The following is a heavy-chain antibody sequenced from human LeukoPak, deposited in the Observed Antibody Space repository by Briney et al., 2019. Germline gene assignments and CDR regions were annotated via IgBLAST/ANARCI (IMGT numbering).Heavy chain of an antibody. V-gene: IGHV3-33*01. CDR1: GLTFSSYG. CDR3: ARGLGYDGFDY. Sequence: TGGSLRLSCAASGLTFSSYGMHWVRQAPGEGLEWVAVAWYDGSNKHFADSVKGRFTISRDNSKNTLYLQMNSLRVEDTAVYYCARGLGYDGFDYWGQGTLVTVSS. CDR2: AWYDGSNK. D-gene: IGHD5-12*01. J-gene: IGHJ4*02.